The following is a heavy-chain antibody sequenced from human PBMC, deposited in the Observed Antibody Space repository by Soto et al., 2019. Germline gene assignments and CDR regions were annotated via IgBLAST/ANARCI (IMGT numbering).Heavy chain of an antibody. CDR2: ISGSGGST. D-gene: IGHD3-16*01. CDR3: AAGGGVTFYYGMDV. Sequence: EVQLLESGGGLVQPGGSLRLSCAASGFTFSSYAMSWVRQAPGKGLEWVSAISGSGGSTYYADSVKGRFTISRDNSQNPLYLQMDSLRAEDTAVYYCAAGGGVTFYYGMDVWGQGSTVTVSS. V-gene: IGHV3-23*01. CDR1: GFTFSSYA. J-gene: IGHJ6*02.